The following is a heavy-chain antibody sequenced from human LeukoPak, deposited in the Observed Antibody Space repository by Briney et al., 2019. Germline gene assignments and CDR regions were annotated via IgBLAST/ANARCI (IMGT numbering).Heavy chain of an antibody. CDR2: IYYSGST. CDR3: ATYYDSSGYTIRAFDY. Sequence: SQTLSLTCTVSGGSISSGDYSWSWIRQPPGKGLEWIGYIYYSGSTYYNPSLKSRVTISVDTSKNQFSLKLSSVTAADTAVYYYATYYDSSGYTIRAFDYWGQGTLVTVSS. D-gene: IGHD3-22*01. CDR1: GGSISSGDYS. V-gene: IGHV4-30-4*01. J-gene: IGHJ4*02.